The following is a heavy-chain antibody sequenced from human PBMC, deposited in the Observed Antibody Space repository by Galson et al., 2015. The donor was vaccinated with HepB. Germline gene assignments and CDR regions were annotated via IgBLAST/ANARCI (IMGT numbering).Heavy chain of an antibody. CDR1: GFIFRNYV. J-gene: IGHJ6*02. Sequence: SLRLSCAASGFIFRNYVMNWVRQAPGKGPEWVAIISQDGSEKFYEESVKGRFAISRDNSNNTLYLQMSSLRPGDTAVYYCTKELFSAFGVTLVADSGMDVWGQGTTVSVSS. D-gene: IGHD3-3*01. CDR3: TKELFSAFGVTLVADSGMDV. V-gene: IGHV3-30*09. CDR2: ISQDGSEK.